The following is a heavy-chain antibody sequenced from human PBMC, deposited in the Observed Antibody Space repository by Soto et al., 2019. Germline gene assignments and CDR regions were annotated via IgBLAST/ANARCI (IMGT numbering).Heavy chain of an antibody. CDR3: ARARVYYMDV. Sequence: SETLSLTCTVSGGSISSSNYYWGWIRQPPGKGLEWIGSIYYSGSTYYNPSLKSRVTISVDTYKNQLSLRLSSVTAADTAVYFCARARVYYMDVWGKGTTVTVSS. V-gene: IGHV4-39*07. J-gene: IGHJ6*03. CDR2: IYYSGST. CDR1: GGSISSSNYY.